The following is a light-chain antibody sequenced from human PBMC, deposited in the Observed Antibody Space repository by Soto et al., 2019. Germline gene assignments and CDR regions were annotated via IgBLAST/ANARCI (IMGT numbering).Light chain of an antibody. V-gene: IGKV3-15*01. Sequence: EIVMTQSPATLSLSPGDRATLSCRASQSVSNDVAWYQQKHGQPPRLLIYGATTRATGVPARFSGSGSGTDLTLTISSLQSEDFAVYYCQQYSIWGSFGGGARVEI. CDR3: QQYSIWGS. CDR2: GAT. CDR1: QSVSND. J-gene: IGKJ4*02.